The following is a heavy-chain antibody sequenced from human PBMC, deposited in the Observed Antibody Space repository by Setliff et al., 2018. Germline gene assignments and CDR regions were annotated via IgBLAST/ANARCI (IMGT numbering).Heavy chain of an antibody. V-gene: IGHV4-59*08. Sequence: SETLSLTCNVSGGSISSDYWAWIRQPPGKALEWIGYFYHSASSNYNPSPKGRVTMSADTSKKQLYLSLTSVSVADTAMYYCARSHYYASGNSHYYYMDVWGKGTAVTVSS. CDR3: ARSHYYASGNSHYYYMDV. CDR1: GGSISSDY. J-gene: IGHJ6*03. CDR2: FYHSASS. D-gene: IGHD3-10*01.